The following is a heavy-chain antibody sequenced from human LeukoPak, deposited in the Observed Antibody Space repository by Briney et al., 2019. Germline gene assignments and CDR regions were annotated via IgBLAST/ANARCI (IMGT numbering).Heavy chain of an antibody. CDR3: ARGSPGPYYYYYYGMDV. CDR2: INPSGGST. Sequence: ASVKVSCKASGYTFTSYYMHWVRQAPGQGLEWMGIINPSGGSTSYAQKFQGRVTMTRDTSTSTVYMELSSLRSEDTAVYYCARGSPGPYYYYYYGMDVWGKGTTITVSS. V-gene: IGHV1-46*01. D-gene: IGHD1-26*01. CDR1: GYTFTSYY. J-gene: IGHJ6*04.